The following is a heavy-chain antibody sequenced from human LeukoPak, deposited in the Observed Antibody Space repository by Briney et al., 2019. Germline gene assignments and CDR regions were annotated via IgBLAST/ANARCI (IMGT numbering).Heavy chain of an antibody. CDR1: GFTFSDYY. J-gene: IGHJ4*02. Sequence: GGSLRLSCAASGFTFSDYYMSLVRQAPGTGLELVSAISGSGGSTYYADSVKCRFTISRDNSKNTLYLQMNSLRAEDTAVYYRAKYRIRYFDWLFHYFDYWGQGTLVTVSS. CDR3: AKYRIRYFDWLFHYFDY. V-gene: IGHV3-23*01. CDR2: ISGSGGST. D-gene: IGHD3-9*01.